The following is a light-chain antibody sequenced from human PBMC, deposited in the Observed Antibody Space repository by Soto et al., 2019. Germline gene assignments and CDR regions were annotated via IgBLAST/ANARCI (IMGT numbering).Light chain of an antibody. CDR3: QSYDRSLSGSF. Sequence: QSVLTQPASVSGSPGQSITISCTGTRSDVGSYKFVSWYQQHPGKAPKLMIYEGTKRPSGVSDRFSGAKSGNTASLTISGLQAEDEADYYCQSYDRSLSGSFFGTGTKLTVL. V-gene: IGLV2-23*01. CDR1: RSDVGSYKF. J-gene: IGLJ1*01. CDR2: EGT.